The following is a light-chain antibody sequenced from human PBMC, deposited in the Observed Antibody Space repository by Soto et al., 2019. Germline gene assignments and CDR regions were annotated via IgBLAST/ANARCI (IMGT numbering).Light chain of an antibody. CDR3: QQYNSYAWT. J-gene: IGKJ1*01. CDR1: QVISSY. Sequence: DIQLTQAPSFLSASAGDRVTITCRASQVISSYLAWYQQKPGRAPKLLIYAASTLQSGVPSRFSGSGSGTEFTLTISSLQPDDFATYYCQQYNSYAWTFGQGTKVDIK. CDR2: AAS. V-gene: IGKV1-9*01.